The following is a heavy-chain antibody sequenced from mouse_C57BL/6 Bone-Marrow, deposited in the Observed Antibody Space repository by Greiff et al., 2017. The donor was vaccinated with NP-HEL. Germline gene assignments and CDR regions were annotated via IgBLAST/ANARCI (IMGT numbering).Heavy chain of an antibody. D-gene: IGHD1-1*02. CDR3: ARLGGNSDY. J-gene: IGHJ2*01. CDR2: INPSTGGT. CDR1: GYSFTGYY. Sequence: EVQLQESGPELVKPGASVKISCKASGYSFTGYYMNWVKQSPEKSLEWIGEINPSTGGTTYNQKFKAKATLTVDKSSSTAYMQLKSLTSEDSAVYYCARLGGNSDYWGQGTTLTVSS. V-gene: IGHV1-42*01.